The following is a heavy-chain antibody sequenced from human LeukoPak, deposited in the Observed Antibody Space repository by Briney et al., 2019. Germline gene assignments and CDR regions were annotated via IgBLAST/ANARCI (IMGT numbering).Heavy chain of an antibody. CDR2: ISYHGHRT. Sequence: GGSLRLSCVASGFTFYSYDMSWVRQVAGKGLEWVSRISYHGHRTYYTDSVKGRFTISRDNSKNTLYLQLNSLRVEDTAIYYCARIPGMAAGSDFYFDYWGPGTVVTVFS. D-gene: IGHD6-13*01. J-gene: IGHJ4*02. CDR3: ARIPGMAAGSDFYFDY. V-gene: IGHV3-23*01. CDR1: GFTFYSYD.